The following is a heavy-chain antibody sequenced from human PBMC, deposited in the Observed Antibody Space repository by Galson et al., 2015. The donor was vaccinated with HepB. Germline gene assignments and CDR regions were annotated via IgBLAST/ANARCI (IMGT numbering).Heavy chain of an antibody. CDR2: IWYDGSNK. Sequence: SLRLSCAASGFTSSSYGMHWVRQAPGKGLEWVAVIWYDGSNKYYADSVKGRFTISRDNSKNTLYLQMNSLRAEDTAVYYCARENGEMNRFGELLSYYYYYYGMDVWGQGTTVTVSS. V-gene: IGHV3-33*01. CDR3: ARENGEMNRFGELLSYYYYYYGMDV. J-gene: IGHJ6*02. CDR1: GFTSSSYG. D-gene: IGHD3-10*01.